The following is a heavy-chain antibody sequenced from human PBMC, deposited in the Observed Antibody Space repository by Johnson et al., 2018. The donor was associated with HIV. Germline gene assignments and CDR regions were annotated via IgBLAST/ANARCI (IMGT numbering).Heavy chain of an antibody. CDR3: AKDEGYGKFDAFDI. CDR2: ISYDESNK. D-gene: IGHD5-18*01. J-gene: IGHJ3*02. Sequence: QVQLVESGGGVAQPGRSLRLSCAASGFTFSSYGMHWVRQAPGKGLEWVAVISYDESNKYYADSVKGRFTISRDNAKKSLYLQMNSLRAEDTAVFYCAKDEGYGKFDAFDIWGQGTMVTVSS. CDR1: GFTFSSYG. V-gene: IGHV3-30*18.